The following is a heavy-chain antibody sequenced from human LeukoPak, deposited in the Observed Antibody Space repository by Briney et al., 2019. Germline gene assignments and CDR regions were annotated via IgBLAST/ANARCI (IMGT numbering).Heavy chain of an antibody. CDR3: ARGSKGTYDY. Sequence: GGSLRLSCVASGFTFSNSVMTSVRQAPGKGLEWVSPILGTGDYTYFANSVKRRFTISRDNSKNTLYVQMNSLRAGDRAIYYGARGSKGTYDYWGQGTLVTVSS. CDR2: ILGTGDYT. V-gene: IGHV3-23*01. CDR1: GFTFSNSV. J-gene: IGHJ4*02.